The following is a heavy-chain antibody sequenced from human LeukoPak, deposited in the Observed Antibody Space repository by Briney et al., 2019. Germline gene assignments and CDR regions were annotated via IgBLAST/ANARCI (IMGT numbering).Heavy chain of an antibody. D-gene: IGHD6-19*01. V-gene: IGHV3-15*01. Sequence: PGGTLRLSCAASGFTFSNTWMSWVRQAPGKGLEWVGRITSKTDAGTTDYAAPVKGRFTISRDNSKTTLHLQMDSLRAEDTAVYYWASDGIAVAGGWAGFDYWGQGTLVTV. J-gene: IGHJ4*02. CDR2: ITSKTDAGTT. CDR1: GFTFSNTW. CDR3: ASDGIAVAGGWAGFDY.